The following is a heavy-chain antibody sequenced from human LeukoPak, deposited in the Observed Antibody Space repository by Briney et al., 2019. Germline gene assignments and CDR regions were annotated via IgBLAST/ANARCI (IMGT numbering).Heavy chain of an antibody. CDR1: GGSISSYY. CDR2: IYYSGST. CDR3: ARAEGVDFWSGYPFDY. J-gene: IGHJ4*02. Sequence: SETLSLTCTVSGGSISSYYWSWIRQPPGKGLEWIGHIYYSGSTNYNPSLKSRVTISVDTSKNQFSLKLSSVTAADTAVYYCARAEGVDFWSGYPFDYWGQGTLVTVSS. D-gene: IGHD3-3*01. V-gene: IGHV4-59*01.